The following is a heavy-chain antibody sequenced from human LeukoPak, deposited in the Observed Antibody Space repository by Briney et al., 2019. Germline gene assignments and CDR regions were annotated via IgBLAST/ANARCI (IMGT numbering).Heavy chain of an antibody. CDR1: GYTFTSYY. J-gene: IGHJ4*02. D-gene: IGHD3-22*01. CDR3: AGEYYYDSSGYYLDY. Sequence: GASVKVSCKASGYTFTSYYMHWVRQAPGQGLEWMGIINPSGGSTSYAQKFQGRVTMTRDMSTSTVYMELSNLRSEDTAVYYCAGEYYYDSSGYYLDYWGQGTLVTVSS. V-gene: IGHV1-46*01. CDR2: INPSGGST.